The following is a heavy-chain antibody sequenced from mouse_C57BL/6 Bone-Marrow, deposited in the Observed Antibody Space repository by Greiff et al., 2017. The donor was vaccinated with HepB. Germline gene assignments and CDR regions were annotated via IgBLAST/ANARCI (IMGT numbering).Heavy chain of an antibody. CDR1: GFPITSGYY. D-gene: IGHD1-1*01. V-gene: IGHV12-3*01. CDR2: ITHSGET. J-gene: IGHJ4*01. Sequence: VQRVESGPGLVKPSQSLFLTCSITGFPITSGYYWIWIRQSPGKPLEWMGYITHSGETFYNPSLQSPISITRETSKNQFFLQLNSVTTEDTAMYYCAGVTFYYGSSYAMDYWGQGTSVTVSS. CDR3: AGVTFYYGSSYAMDY.